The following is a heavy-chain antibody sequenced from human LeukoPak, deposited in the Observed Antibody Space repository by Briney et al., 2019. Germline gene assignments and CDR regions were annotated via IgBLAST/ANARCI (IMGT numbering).Heavy chain of an antibody. D-gene: IGHD2-15*01. V-gene: IGHV4-31*03. CDR1: GGSISSGGYY. CDR3: ARGGGNTGGSSKYYFDY. J-gene: IGHJ4*02. CDR2: IYYSGST. Sequence: SETLSLTCTVSGGSISSGGYYWSWIRQHPGKGLEWIGYIYYSGSTYYNPSLKSRVTISVDTSKNQFSLKLSSVTAADTAVYYCARGGGNTGGSSKYYFDYWGQGTLVTVSS.